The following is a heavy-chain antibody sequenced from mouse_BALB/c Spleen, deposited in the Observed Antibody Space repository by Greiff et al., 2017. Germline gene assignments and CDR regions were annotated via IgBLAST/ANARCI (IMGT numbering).Heavy chain of an antibody. CDR2: ISSGSSTI. CDR3: ARGRYGNTHYYAMDY. D-gene: IGHD2-10*02. CDR1: GFTFSSFG. V-gene: IGHV5-17*02. Sequence: DVQLVESGGGLVQPGGSRKLSCAASGFTFSSFGMHWVRQAPEKGLEWVAYISSGSSTIYYADTVKGRFTISRDNPKNTLFLQMTSLRSEDTAMYYCARGRYGNTHYYAMDYWGQGTSVTVSS. J-gene: IGHJ4*01.